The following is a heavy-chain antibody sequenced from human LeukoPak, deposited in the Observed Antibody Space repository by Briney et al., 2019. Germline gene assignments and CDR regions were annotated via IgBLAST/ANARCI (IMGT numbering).Heavy chain of an antibody. J-gene: IGHJ6*03. Sequence: GGSLRLSCAASGFTFSSYGMHWVRQAPGKGLEWVAFIRYDGSNKYYADSVKGRFTISRDNSKNTLYLQMNSLRAEDTAVYYCAKKGYCGGDCYSYYYYYYMDVWGKGTTVTVSS. V-gene: IGHV3-30*02. D-gene: IGHD2-21*01. CDR3: AKKGYCGGDCYSYYYYYYMDV. CDR2: IRYDGSNK. CDR1: GFTFSSYG.